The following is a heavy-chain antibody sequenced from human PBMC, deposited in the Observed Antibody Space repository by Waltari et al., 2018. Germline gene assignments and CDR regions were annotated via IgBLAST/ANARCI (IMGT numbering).Heavy chain of an antibody. D-gene: IGHD1-20*01. CDR1: GFPFREYY. CDR2: ISSSGTTI. V-gene: IGHV3-11*01. CDR3: ARGITSAFDY. Sequence: QMVESGGGLVWPGGSLTLSCAASGFPFREYYMSWIRQAPGKGLEWVSYISSSGTTILYADSVKGRFTISRDNAKNSLHMEMNNLRAEDTAVYYCARGITSAFDYWGQGSLVTVSS. J-gene: IGHJ4*02.